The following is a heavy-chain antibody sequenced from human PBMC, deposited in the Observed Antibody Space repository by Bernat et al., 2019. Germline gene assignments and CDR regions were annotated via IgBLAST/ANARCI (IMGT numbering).Heavy chain of an antibody. V-gene: IGHV1-2*04. Sequence: LVQSGAEVKKPGASVKVSCKASGYTFTGYYMHWVRQAPGQGLEWMGWINPNSGGTNYAQKFQGWVTMTRDTSISTAYMELSRLRSDDTAVYYCARDFSRGGGTRAFDIWGQGTMVTVSS. D-gene: IGHD3-16*01. CDR2: INPNSGGT. CDR3: ARDFSRGGGTRAFDI. J-gene: IGHJ3*02. CDR1: GYTFTGYY.